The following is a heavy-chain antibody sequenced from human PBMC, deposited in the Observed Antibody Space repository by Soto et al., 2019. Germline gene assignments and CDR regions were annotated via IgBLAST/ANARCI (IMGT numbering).Heavy chain of an antibody. CDR2: IYSDGST. D-gene: IGHD3-22*01. CDR1: GFTVSSNY. Sequence: GGSLRLSCAAPGFTVSSNYMSWVRQAPGKGLEWVSVIYSDGSTYYADSVKGRFTISRHNSKNTLYLQMNSLRAEDTAVYYCARDPYYDSSGYLASNGMDVWGQETTVTVSS. V-gene: IGHV3-53*04. J-gene: IGHJ6*02. CDR3: ARDPYYDSSGYLASNGMDV.